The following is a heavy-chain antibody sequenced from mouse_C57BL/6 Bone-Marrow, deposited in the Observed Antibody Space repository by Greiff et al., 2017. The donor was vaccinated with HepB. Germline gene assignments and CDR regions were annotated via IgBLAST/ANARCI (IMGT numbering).Heavy chain of an antibody. Sequence: DVMLVESGGGLVKPGGSLKLSCAASGFTFSSYAMSWVRQTPEKRLEWVATISDGGSYTYYPDNVKGRFTISRDNAKNNLYLQMSHLKSEDTAMYYCARAPPYSLYWDFDVWGTGTTVTVSS. CDR3: ARAPPYSLYWDFDV. J-gene: IGHJ1*03. CDR2: ISDGGSYT. D-gene: IGHD1-1*01. V-gene: IGHV5-4*03. CDR1: GFTFSSYA.